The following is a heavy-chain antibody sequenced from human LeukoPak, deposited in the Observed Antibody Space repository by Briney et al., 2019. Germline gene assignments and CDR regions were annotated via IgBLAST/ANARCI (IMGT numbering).Heavy chain of an antibody. J-gene: IGHJ4*02. CDR2: INPSGGST. Sequence: GASVKVSCKASGYTFTRYYMHWVRQAPGQGLEWMGIINPSGGSTSYAQKFQGRVTMTRDTSTSTVYMELSSLRSEDTAVYYCAREMKSTDIVATIDRGFDYWGQGTLVTVSS. CDR1: GYTFTRYY. D-gene: IGHD5-12*01. V-gene: IGHV1-46*01. CDR3: AREMKSTDIVATIDRGFDY.